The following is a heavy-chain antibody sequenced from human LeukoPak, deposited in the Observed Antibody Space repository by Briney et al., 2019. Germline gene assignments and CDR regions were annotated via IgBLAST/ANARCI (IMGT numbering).Heavy chain of an antibody. J-gene: IGHJ4*02. V-gene: IGHV1-2*02. CDR2: INPNSGGT. D-gene: IGHD3-3*01. Sequence: ASVKVSCKASGYTFTGYYMHWVRQAPGQGLEWMGWINPNSGGTNYAQKFQGRVTMTRDTSISTACMELSRLRSDDTAVYYCARVIFGVVQYYFDYWGQGTLVTVSS. CDR3: ARVIFGVVQYYFDY. CDR1: GYTFTGYY.